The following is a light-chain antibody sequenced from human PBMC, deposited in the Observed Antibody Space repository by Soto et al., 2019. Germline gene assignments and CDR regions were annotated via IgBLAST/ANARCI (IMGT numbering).Light chain of an antibody. CDR2: GAS. CDR3: QQHFRWPPWT. Sequence: EVLVTQSPATLSVSPGEGVTLSCRASQSVSTDLAWYQQKPGQAPRLLIYGASIRAIGVPDRFSGSGSGTDFTFTISSLQSEDSAIYYCQQHFRWPPWTFGQGTKVEV. J-gene: IGKJ1*01. V-gene: IGKV3-15*01. CDR1: QSVSTD.